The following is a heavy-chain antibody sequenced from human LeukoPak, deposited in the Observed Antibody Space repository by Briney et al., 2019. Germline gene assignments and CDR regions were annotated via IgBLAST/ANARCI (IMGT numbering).Heavy chain of an antibody. CDR1: GYRFSSYW. J-gene: IGHJ4*02. V-gene: IGHV5-51*01. D-gene: IGHD5-12*01. CDR3: ARPRGTGSGYADY. Sequence: GESLKISCKGSGYRFSSYWIGWVRQMPGKGLEWMGIIYPGDSDTRYSPSFEGQVTISADRSVNTAYLQWSSLKASDTAMYYCARPRGTGSGYADYWGQGTLVTVSS. CDR2: IYPGDSDT.